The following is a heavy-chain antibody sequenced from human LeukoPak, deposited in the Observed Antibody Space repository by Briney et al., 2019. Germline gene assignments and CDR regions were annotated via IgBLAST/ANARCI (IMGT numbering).Heavy chain of an antibody. Sequence: GGSLRLSCAASGFTFSSYWMSWVRQAPGKGLEWVANIKQDGSEKYYVDSVKGRFTISRDNAKNSLYLQMNSLRAEDTALYYCARVVSGYSGYDFDYWGQGTLVTVSS. J-gene: IGHJ4*02. CDR2: IKQDGSEK. D-gene: IGHD5-12*01. V-gene: IGHV3-7*01. CDR3: ARVVSGYSGYDFDY. CDR1: GFTFSSYW.